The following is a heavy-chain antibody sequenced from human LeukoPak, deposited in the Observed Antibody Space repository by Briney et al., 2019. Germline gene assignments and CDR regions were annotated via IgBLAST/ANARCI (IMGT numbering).Heavy chain of an antibody. V-gene: IGHV1-24*01. CDR3: ARGGRGSWFDP. J-gene: IGHJ5*02. D-gene: IGHD3-16*01. Sequence: ASVKVSCKVSGYTLTELSMHWVRQAPGKGLEWMGGFDPEDDEIIYAQRFQGRVTMTEDASTDTAYMELRSLRSEDTAVYYCARGGRGSWFDPWGQGTLVTVSS. CDR2: FDPEDDEI. CDR1: GYTLTELS.